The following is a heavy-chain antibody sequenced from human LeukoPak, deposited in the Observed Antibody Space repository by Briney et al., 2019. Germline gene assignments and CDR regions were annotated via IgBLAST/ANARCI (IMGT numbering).Heavy chain of an antibody. CDR1: GGTFSNYA. CDR2: IIPFFDIT. V-gene: IGHV1-69*04. J-gene: IGHJ4*02. CDR3: ARDTTVISPPSF. D-gene: IGHD4-11*01. Sequence: SVKVSCNLSGGTFSNYAISWVRQAPGQGLEWMGRIIPFFDITNYGQKFQGRVTLTADKSTATAYMELTSLRSEDTAIYFCARDTTVISPPSFWGRGTLVTVSS.